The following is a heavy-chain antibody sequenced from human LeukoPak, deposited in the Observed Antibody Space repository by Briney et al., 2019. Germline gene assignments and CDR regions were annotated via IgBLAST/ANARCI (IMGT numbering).Heavy chain of an antibody. V-gene: IGHV4-61*08. D-gene: IGHD2-15*01. CDR3: AREGYCSGGTCSNWFDP. Sequence: SQTLSLTCTVSGGSISSGGYYWSWIRQHPGKGLEWIGYIFYTGSTNYNPSLKSRVTISVDTSKNQFSLRLTSVTAADTAVYYCAREGYCSGGTCSNWFDPWGQGTLVTVSS. CDR1: GGSISSGGYY. J-gene: IGHJ5*02. CDR2: IFYTGST.